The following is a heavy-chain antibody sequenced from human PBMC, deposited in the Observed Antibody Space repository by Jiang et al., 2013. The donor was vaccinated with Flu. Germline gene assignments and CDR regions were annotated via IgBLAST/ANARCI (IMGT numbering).Heavy chain of an antibody. CDR3: ARGSVTPNYYYGMVV. CDR1: GYIFSTYA. J-gene: IGHJ6*02. V-gene: IGHV7-4-1*02. CDR2: IDTNTGNP. Sequence: QSGSELKKPGASVKVSCKASGYIFSTYAMNWVRQAPGQGLEWMGWIDTNTGNPTYARAFTGRFVFSLDTSVSTTYMQITSLKAEDTAVYYCARGSVTPNYYYGMVVWGQGTSVTVSS. D-gene: IGHD4-17*01.